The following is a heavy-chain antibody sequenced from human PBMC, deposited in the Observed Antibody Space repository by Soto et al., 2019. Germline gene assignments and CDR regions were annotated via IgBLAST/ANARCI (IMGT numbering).Heavy chain of an antibody. CDR3: ARVPTYSGYEYDAFDI. CDR1: GGTFSSYA. V-gene: IGHV1-69*01. J-gene: IGHJ3*02. D-gene: IGHD5-12*01. Sequence: QVQLVQSGAEVKKPGSSVKVSCKASGGTFSSYAISWVRQAPGQGLEWMGGIIPIFGTANYAQKFQGRATITADESTSTAYMELSSLRSEDTAVYYCARVPTYSGYEYDAFDIWGQGTMVTVSS. CDR2: IIPIFGTA.